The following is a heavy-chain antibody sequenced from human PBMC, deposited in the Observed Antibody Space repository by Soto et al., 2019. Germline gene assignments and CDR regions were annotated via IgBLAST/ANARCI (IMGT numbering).Heavy chain of an antibody. CDR3: ARVRMVRGDKNWFDP. Sequence: GGSLRLSCAASGFTFSSYGMHWVRQAPGKGLEWVAVIWYDGSNKYYADSVKGRFTISRDNSKNTLYLQMNSLRAEDTAVYYCARVRMVRGDKNWFDPWGQGTLVTVSS. J-gene: IGHJ5*02. V-gene: IGHV3-33*01. CDR1: GFTFSSYG. CDR2: IWYDGSNK. D-gene: IGHD3-10*01.